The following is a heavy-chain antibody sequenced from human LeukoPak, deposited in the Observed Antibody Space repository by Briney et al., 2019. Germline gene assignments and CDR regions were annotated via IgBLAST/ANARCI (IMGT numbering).Heavy chain of an antibody. CDR2: IREERGQE. CDR3: ASLDTAKQPLANH. V-gene: IGHV3-7*03. CDR1: GFTVDSNY. J-gene: IGHJ5*02. D-gene: IGHD5-18*01. Sequence: GGSLRLSCAASGFTVDSNYLSWVRQAPGKGLEWVANIREERGQEYYVDSVKGRFTISKNSAKNSLYLQMNTLRVEDTAMYYCASLDTAKQPLANHWGQGTLVTVSS.